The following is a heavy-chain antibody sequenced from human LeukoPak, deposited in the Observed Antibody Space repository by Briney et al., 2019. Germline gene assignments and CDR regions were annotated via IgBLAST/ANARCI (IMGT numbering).Heavy chain of an antibody. Sequence: GGSLRLSCAASGFTFINYWMSWVRQAPGKGLEWVANINQDGSEKYYVDSVKGRFTISRDNAKNSLYLQMNSLRAEDTAVYYCAREVAAAGTMDWGQGTLVTVSS. CDR1: GFTFINYW. V-gene: IGHV3-7*01. J-gene: IGHJ4*02. CDR2: INQDGSEK. D-gene: IGHD6-13*01. CDR3: AREVAAAGTMD.